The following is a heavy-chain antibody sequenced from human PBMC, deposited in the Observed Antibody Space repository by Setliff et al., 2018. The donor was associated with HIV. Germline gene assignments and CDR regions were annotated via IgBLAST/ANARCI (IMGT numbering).Heavy chain of an antibody. CDR2: IIPIFGTT. V-gene: IGHV1-69*06. CDR3: ATFRRGSGRYYYYMDV. Sequence: ASVKVSCKASGGTFRNYAISWVRHAPGQGLEWMGGIIPIFGTTNYAQKFQVRVTMTESTSTDTAYMELSRLRSQDTALYYCATFRRGSGRYYYYMDVWGKGTTVTVSS. CDR1: GGTFRNYA. J-gene: IGHJ6*03. D-gene: IGHD3-10*01.